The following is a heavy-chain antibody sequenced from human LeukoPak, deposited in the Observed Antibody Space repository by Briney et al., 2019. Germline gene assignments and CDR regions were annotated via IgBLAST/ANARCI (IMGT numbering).Heavy chain of an antibody. D-gene: IGHD2-21*01. V-gene: IGHV3-74*01. CDR1: GFTLSSRW. Sequence: PGGSLRLSCAASGFTLSSRWMHWVRQVPGKGLVSVSRIESDGRTAYADSAKGRFIISRDNAKNTLYLQMNSRRVEDTAVYYCARGGRGPDYWGQGTLVTVSS. CDR2: IESDGRT. CDR3: ARGGRGPDY. J-gene: IGHJ4*02.